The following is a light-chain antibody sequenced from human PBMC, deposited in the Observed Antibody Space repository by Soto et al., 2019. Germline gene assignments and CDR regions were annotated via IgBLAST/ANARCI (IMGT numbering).Light chain of an antibody. Sequence: QSVLTQPASVSGSPGQSIPISCTGTSSDVGGYNYVSWYQHHPGKAPKLMMYDVSDRPSGISNRFSGSKSGNTASLTISGLQAEDEADYYCISYTSTSAVVFGGGTKLTVL. CDR2: DVS. CDR3: ISYTSTSAVV. J-gene: IGLJ2*01. CDR1: SSDVGGYNY. V-gene: IGLV2-14*03.